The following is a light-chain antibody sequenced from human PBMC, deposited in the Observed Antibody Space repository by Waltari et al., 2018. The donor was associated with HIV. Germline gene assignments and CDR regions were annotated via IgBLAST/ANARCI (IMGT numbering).Light chain of an antibody. Sequence: QSLLTQPPSVSGAPGPRVTISCTVSNSNIGADLVLPWYQQVPGAGPKLLIYANTSRPSGVPDRFSGSKSGTSASLTITGLQADYEADYYCQSYDSSLDSYIFGTGTTVTVL. V-gene: IGLV1-40*01. CDR3: QSYDSSLDSYI. J-gene: IGLJ1*01. CDR1: NSNIGADLV. CDR2: ANT.